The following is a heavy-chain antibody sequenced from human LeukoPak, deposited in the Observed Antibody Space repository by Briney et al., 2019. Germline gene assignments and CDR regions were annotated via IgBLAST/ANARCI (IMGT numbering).Heavy chain of an antibody. V-gene: IGHV3-48*03. D-gene: IGHD5-24*01. CDR1: GFTFSSYE. J-gene: IGHJ4*02. CDR3: ARVMAMSFGY. CDR2: ISSSGSTI. Sequence: PGGPLRLSCAASGFTFSSYEMNWVRQAPGKGLEWVSYISSSGSTIYYADSVKGRFTISRDNAKNSLYLQMNSLRAEDTAVYYCARVMAMSFGYWGQGTLVTVSS.